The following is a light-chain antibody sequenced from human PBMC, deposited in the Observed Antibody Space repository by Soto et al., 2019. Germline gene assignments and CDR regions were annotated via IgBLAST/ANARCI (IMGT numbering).Light chain of an antibody. J-gene: IGKJ2*01. CDR1: QSVSTW. CDR2: DAS. CDR3: QQYNRYST. V-gene: IGKV1-5*01. Sequence: DIQMTQSPSTLSASVGDRVTITCRASQSVSTWLAWYQQKPGTAPKVLIYDASSLQSGVPSRFSGSGSGTEFSLTISSLQPDDFATYYCQQYNRYSTFGQGTKVDIK.